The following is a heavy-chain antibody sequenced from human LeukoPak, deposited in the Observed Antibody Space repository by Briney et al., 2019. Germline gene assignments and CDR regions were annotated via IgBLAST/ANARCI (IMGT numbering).Heavy chain of an antibody. V-gene: IGHV3-9*01. CDR1: GFIFENYA. CDR2: INWDSSTI. Sequence: GGSLRLSCAASGFIFENYAMHWVRQAPGKGLEWVSGINWDSSTINYADSVRGRFIISRDNTKNSLYLQMNSLGPEDTAFYYCAKTRSPVDYYGSGSCLASWGQGTLVTVSS. CDR3: AKTRSPVDYYGSGSCLAS. J-gene: IGHJ4*02. D-gene: IGHD3-10*01.